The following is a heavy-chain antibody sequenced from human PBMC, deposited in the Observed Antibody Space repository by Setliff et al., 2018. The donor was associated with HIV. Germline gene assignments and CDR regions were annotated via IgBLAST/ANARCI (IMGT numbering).Heavy chain of an antibody. CDR3: ARDVAEMIVPLDDS. J-gene: IGHJ4*02. V-gene: IGHV3-30*01. CDR1: GFIFSSYA. Sequence: GGSLRLSCAASGFIFSSYAMHWVRQAPGKGLEWVAVMSYDGNNKYYADSVKGRFTISRDNSKNTLFLQMNSLRPEDTAVYYCARDVAEMIVPLDDSWGQGTLVTVSS. D-gene: IGHD3-22*01. CDR2: MSYDGNNK.